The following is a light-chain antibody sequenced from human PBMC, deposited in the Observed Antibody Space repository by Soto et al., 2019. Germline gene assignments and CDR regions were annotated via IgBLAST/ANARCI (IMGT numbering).Light chain of an antibody. CDR3: QQYGSSRV. CDR1: QSVSSSY. CDR2: GAS. V-gene: IGKV3-20*01. Sequence: EIVLTQSPGTLSLSPGERATLSCRASQSVSSSYLAWYQQKPGQAPRLLIYGASSRATGIPDRFSGSGSGTDFTLTISRLEPEDVAVYYCQQYGSSRVFGQGTKVEIK. J-gene: IGKJ1*01.